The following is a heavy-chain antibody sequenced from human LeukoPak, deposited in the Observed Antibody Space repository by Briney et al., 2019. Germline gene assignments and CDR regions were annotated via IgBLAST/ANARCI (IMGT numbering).Heavy chain of an antibody. J-gene: IGHJ3*02. CDR3: ARLNSNWYMDI. Sequence: SETLSFTCTVSGGSISSDNDYWGWIRQPPGKGLEWIGSIYYSGRTYYNPSLKSRVTISVDTSKNQFSLKLNSVTAADTAVFYCARLNSNWYMDIWGQGTMVTVSS. CDR2: IYYSGRT. D-gene: IGHD6-13*01. V-gene: IGHV4-39*07. CDR1: GGSISSDNDY.